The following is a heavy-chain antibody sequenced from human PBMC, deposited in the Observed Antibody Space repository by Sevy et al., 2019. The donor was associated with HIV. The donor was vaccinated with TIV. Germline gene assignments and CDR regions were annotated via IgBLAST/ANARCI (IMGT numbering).Heavy chain of an antibody. CDR1: GFTFSSFF. CDR3: VRDLTAPYYYYGMDV. Sequence: GGSLRLSCAASGFTFSSFFMSWVRQAPGKGLEWVANIKQDGSEKYYVDSVKGRFTISRDNARNSVYLQMNSLRAEDTGVYYCVRDLTAPYYYYGMDVWGQGTMVTVSS. CDR2: IKQDGSEK. J-gene: IGHJ6*02. V-gene: IGHV3-7*01. D-gene: IGHD1-20*01.